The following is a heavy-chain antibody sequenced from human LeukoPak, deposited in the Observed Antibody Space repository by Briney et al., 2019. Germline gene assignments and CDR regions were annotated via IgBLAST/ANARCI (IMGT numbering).Heavy chain of an antibody. J-gene: IGHJ4*02. Sequence: GRSLRLSCAASGLTFSSYWMSWVRHAPGKGLEWVANIKQDGSEKYCVDSVKGRFTISRDNAKNSLYLQMNSQRAEDTAVYYCARERAATYYDILTGYYIDYFDYWGQGTLVTVSS. CDR1: GLTFSSYW. V-gene: IGHV3-7*01. D-gene: IGHD3-9*01. CDR3: ARERAATYYDILTGYYIDYFDY. CDR2: IKQDGSEK.